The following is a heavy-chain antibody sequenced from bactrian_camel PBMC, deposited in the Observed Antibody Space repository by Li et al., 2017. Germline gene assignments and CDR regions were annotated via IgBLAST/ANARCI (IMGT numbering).Heavy chain of an antibody. CDR2: TSQGSGNI. CDR1: GDTTSGYC. Sequence: QVQLVESGGGSVQAGGSLRVSCALSGDTTSGYCMGWFRQAPGKEREGIAVTSQGSGNIYYADPVEGRFTVSQDNAKTQLYLQMNSLKPEDTAMYYCAAHRWRFLLSDTRTPEYMGQGTQVTVS. D-gene: IGHD1*01. J-gene: IGHJ4*01. V-gene: IGHV3S1*01.